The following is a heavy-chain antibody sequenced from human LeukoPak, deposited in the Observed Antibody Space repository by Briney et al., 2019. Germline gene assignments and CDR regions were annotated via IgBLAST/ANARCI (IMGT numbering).Heavy chain of an antibody. V-gene: IGHV3-33*01. Sequence: GRSLRLSCAASGFTFSDYAMHWVHQAPGKGLEWVAVIWYDGSNEKYADSVKGQFTISRDNSKNTLYLQMNSLRAEDTAMYYCAREETGAFDLWGLGTMVTVSS. D-gene: IGHD3-9*01. CDR1: GFTFSDYA. CDR3: AREETGAFDL. J-gene: IGHJ3*01. CDR2: IWYDGSNE.